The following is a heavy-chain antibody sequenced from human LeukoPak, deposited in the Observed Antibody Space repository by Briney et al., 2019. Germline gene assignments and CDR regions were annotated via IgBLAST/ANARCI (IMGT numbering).Heavy chain of an antibody. CDR2: IYHSGST. V-gene: IGHV4-30-2*01. Sequence: SSQTLSLTCTVSGGSISSGGYYWSWIRQPPGKGLEWIGYIYHSGSTYYNPSLKSRVTISVDRSKNQFSLKLSSVTAADTAVYYCARVLVVPAAAHFDYWGQGTLVTVSS. CDR1: GGSISSGGYY. D-gene: IGHD2-2*01. CDR3: ARVLVVPAAAHFDY. J-gene: IGHJ4*02.